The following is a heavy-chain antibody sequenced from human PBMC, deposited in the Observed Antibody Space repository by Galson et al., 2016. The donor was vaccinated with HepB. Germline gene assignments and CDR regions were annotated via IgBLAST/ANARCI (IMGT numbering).Heavy chain of an antibody. CDR2: ISYDGSNE. Sequence: SLRLSCAASGFRFSRYGMHWVRQAPGKGLEWVAMISYDGSNEYYADSVKGRVTISRDNSKNSLYQQMNSLRAEDTAVYFCAREERYCSSMRCQNPDYGMDVWGQGTTVTVSS. D-gene: IGHD2-2*01. V-gene: IGHV3-30-3*01. J-gene: IGHJ6*02. CDR3: AREERYCSSMRCQNPDYGMDV. CDR1: GFRFSRYG.